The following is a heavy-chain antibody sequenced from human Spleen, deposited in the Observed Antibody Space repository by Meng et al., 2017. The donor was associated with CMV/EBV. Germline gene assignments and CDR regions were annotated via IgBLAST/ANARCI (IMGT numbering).Heavy chain of an antibody. V-gene: IGHV3-74*01. CDR3: ARDVVGGGMDV. Sequence: GESLKISCAASGFTLSGHWMHWVRQAPGKGLLWVSRISTDGSSTSYADSVKGRFTISRDNAKNTLYLQMNSLRAEDTAVYYCARDVVGGGMDVWGQGTTVTVSS. D-gene: IGHD3-3*01. CDR1: GFTLSGHW. J-gene: IGHJ6*02. CDR2: ISTDGSST.